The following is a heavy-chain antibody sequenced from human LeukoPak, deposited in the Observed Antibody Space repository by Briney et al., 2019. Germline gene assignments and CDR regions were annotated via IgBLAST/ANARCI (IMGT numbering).Heavy chain of an antibody. D-gene: IGHD3-22*01. CDR2: IIPILGIA. J-gene: IGHJ3*02. V-gene: IGHV1-69*02. CDR3: AAHYYDSSGHNPIDAFDI. Sequence: GSSVKVSCKASVGTFSSYTISWVRQAPAQGLEWMGRIIPILGIANYAHKFQGRVTITADKSTSTAYMELSSLRSEDTAVYYCAAHYYDSSGHNPIDAFDIWGQGTVVTVSS. CDR1: VGTFSSYT.